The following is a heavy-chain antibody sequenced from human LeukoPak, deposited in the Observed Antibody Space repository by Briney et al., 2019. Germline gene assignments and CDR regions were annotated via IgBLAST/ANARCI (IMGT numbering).Heavy chain of an antibody. Sequence: SVKVSCKASGGTFSSYAISWVRQAPGQGLEWMGRIIPILGIANYAQKFQGRVTITADKSTSTAYMELSSLRSGDTAVYYCARDLGNTMIVVVIGAFDIWGQGTMVTVSS. D-gene: IGHD3-22*01. CDR2: IIPILGIA. CDR3: ARDLGNTMIVVVIGAFDI. J-gene: IGHJ3*02. CDR1: GGTFSSYA. V-gene: IGHV1-69*04.